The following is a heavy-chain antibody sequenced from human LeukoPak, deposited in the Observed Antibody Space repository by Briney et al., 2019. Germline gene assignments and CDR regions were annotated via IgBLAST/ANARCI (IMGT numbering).Heavy chain of an antibody. CDR3: AANGYCGTDCYYYFDY. J-gene: IGHJ4*02. V-gene: IGHV1-46*01. D-gene: IGHD2-21*02. CDR1: GYTFTSYY. CDR2: INPSGGST. Sequence: GASVKVSCKASGYTFTSYYVHWVRQAPGQGLEWMGKINPSGGSTNYAQKFQGRVTMTRDTSTSTVYMELSSLRSEDTAVYYCAANGYCGTDCYYYFDYWGQGTLVTASS.